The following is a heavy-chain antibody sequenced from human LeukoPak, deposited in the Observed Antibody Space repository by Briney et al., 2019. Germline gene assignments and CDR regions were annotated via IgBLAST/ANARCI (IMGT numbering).Heavy chain of an antibody. CDR2: IYSCCCT. CDR1: VRTHSKNY. Sequence: SLTLSCACSVRTHSKNYMSWLRQARSRGLAWVSLIYSCCCTYYALSVKGRFTISRDNSKNTEYLQINNLRDENTGEYYCPRIVGYWGQGTLVTVSS. D-gene: IGHD1-26*01. J-gene: IGHJ4*02. CDR3: PRIVGY. V-gene: IGHV3-53*01.